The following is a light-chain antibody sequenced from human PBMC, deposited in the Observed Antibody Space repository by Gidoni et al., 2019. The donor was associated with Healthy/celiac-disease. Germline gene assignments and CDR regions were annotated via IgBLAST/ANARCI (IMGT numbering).Light chain of an antibody. CDR1: QDISNY. CDR3: QQYDNLPLT. V-gene: IGKV1-33*01. J-gene: IGKJ4*01. CDR2: DAS. Sequence: DIQMPQSPSSLSASVGDRVTITCQASQDISNYLNWYQQKPGKAPKLLIYDASTLETGVPSRFSGSGSGTDFTFTISSLQPEDIATYYCQQYDNLPLTFGGXTKVEIK.